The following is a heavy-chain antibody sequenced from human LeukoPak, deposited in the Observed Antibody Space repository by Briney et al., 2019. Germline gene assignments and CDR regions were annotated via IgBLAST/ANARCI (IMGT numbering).Heavy chain of an antibody. CDR3: AKDRVSPGFNLFDP. D-gene: IGHD2/OR15-2a*01. V-gene: IGHV3-23*01. CDR2: INGRGDNT. Sequence: GGSLRLSCAASGFTFSSYAMNWVRQAPGRGREWGSAINGRGDNTYYADSVKGRFTISRDNSKSTLFLKMNSLRAEDTAIYYCAKDRVSPGFNLFDPWGQGTLVTVSS. CDR1: GFTFSSYA. J-gene: IGHJ5*02.